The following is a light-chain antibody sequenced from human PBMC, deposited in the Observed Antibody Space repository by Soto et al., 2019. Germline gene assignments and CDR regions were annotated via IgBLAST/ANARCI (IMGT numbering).Light chain of an antibody. J-gene: IGKJ5*01. Sequence: EIVLTQSPATLSLSPGERATLSCRASQSVPSSDLAWYQQKPGQAPRLLIYGASSRANGIPDRFSGSGSWTDFTLTINRLEPEDFAVYYCQQNYSLPITFGQGTRLEIK. V-gene: IGKV3-20*01. CDR1: QSVPSSD. CDR2: GAS. CDR3: QQNYSLPIT.